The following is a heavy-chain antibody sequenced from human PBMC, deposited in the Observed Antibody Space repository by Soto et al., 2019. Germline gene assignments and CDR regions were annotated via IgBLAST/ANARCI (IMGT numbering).Heavy chain of an antibody. J-gene: IGHJ4*02. Sequence: QVQLVESGGGVVQPGRSLRLSCAASGFTFSSYGMHWVRQAPGKGLEWVAVISYDGSNKYYADSVKGRFTISRDNSKNTLYLQMNSLRAEDTAVYYCAKDQNYYDSSGYHNRGGIFDYWGQGALVTVSS. CDR2: ISYDGSNK. V-gene: IGHV3-30*18. CDR1: GFTFSSYG. D-gene: IGHD3-22*01. CDR3: AKDQNYYDSSGYHNRGGIFDY.